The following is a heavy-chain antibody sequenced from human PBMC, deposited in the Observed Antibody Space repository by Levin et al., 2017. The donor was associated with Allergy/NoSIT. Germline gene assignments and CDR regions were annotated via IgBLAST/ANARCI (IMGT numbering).Heavy chain of an antibody. Sequence: GESLKISCAASGFTVSSNYMSWVRQAPGKGLEWVSVIYSGGSTYYADSVKGRFTISRDNSKNTLYLQMNSLRAEDTAVYYCARVTLRYFDIDYWGQGTLVTVSS. V-gene: IGHV3-53*01. CDR2: IYSGGST. CDR1: GFTVSSNY. D-gene: IGHD3-9*01. J-gene: IGHJ4*02. CDR3: ARVTLRYFDIDY.